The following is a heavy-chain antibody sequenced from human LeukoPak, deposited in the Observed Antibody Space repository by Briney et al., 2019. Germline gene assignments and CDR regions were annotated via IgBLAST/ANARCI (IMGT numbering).Heavy chain of an antibody. CDR2: ISSSSSTI. CDR3: ARDRLYSSGWESFDY. J-gene: IGHJ4*02. D-gene: IGHD6-19*01. CDR1: GFTFSSYS. Sequence: PGGSLRLSCAASGFTFSSYSMHWVRQAPGKGLEWVSYISSSSSTIYYADSVKGRFTISRDNAKNSLYLQMNSLRAEDTAVYYCARDRLYSSGWESFDYWGQGTLVTVSS. V-gene: IGHV3-48*01.